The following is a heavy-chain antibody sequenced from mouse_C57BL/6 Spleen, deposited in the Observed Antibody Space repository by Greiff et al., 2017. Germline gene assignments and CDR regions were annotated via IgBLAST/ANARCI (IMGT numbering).Heavy chain of an antibody. V-gene: IGHV1-19*01. J-gene: IGHJ4*01. Sequence: EVQLQQSGPVLVKPGASVKMSCKASGYTFTDYYMNWVKQSHGKSLEWIGVINPYNGGTSYNQKFKGKATLTVDKSSSTAYMELNSLTSEDSAVYYCAREDYSNYYAMDYWGQGTSVTVSS. CDR2: INPYNGGT. D-gene: IGHD2-5*01. CDR1: GYTFTDYY. CDR3: AREDYSNYYAMDY.